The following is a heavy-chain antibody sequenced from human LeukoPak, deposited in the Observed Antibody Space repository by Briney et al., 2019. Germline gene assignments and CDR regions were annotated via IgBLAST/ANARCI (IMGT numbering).Heavy chain of an antibody. V-gene: IGHV1-69*01. CDR1: GGTFSSYA. J-gene: IGHJ4*02. Sequence: ASVKASCKASGGTFSSYAISWVRQAPGQGLEWMGGIIPIFGTANYAQKFQGRVTITADESTSTAYMELSSLRSEDTAVYYCASSPAPVAVAGQYYFDYWGQGTLVTVSS. CDR2: IIPIFGTA. D-gene: IGHD6-19*01. CDR3: ASSPAPVAVAGQYYFDY.